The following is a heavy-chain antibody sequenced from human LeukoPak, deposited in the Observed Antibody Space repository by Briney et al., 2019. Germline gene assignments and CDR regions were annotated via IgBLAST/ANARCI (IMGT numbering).Heavy chain of an antibody. CDR1: GFAVSSKY. CDR3: ARGPWDY. Sequence: GGSLRLSCAASGFAVSSKYMTWVRQASGKGMEWVSVIYSDGSTFYADSVKGRFIISRDNAKNTLFLQMNSLKPEDTAVYYCARGPWDYWGQGTLVTVSS. V-gene: IGHV3-53*05. CDR2: IYSDGST. J-gene: IGHJ4*02.